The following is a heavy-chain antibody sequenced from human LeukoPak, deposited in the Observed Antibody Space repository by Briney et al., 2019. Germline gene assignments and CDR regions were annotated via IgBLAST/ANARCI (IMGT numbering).Heavy chain of an antibody. CDR1: GFTFSIFP. D-gene: IGHD3-3*01. CDR2: ISSGSEK. Sequence: GRSLRLSCEAFGFTFSIFPMHWVRQAPGKGLEWVALISSGSEKYYADSVKGRFTISRDNSKNMLYLQVNSLRADDTAVYYCARDLELSAVYYFDSWGQGTLVIVSS. CDR3: ARDLELSAVYYFDS. V-gene: IGHV3-30*04. J-gene: IGHJ4*02.